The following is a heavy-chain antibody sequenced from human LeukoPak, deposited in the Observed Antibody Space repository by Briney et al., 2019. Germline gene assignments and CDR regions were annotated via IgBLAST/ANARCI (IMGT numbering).Heavy chain of an antibody. CDR2: INTNTGNP. D-gene: IGHD6-19*01. CDR3: ARSLGIAVAGTLFTFDY. V-gene: IGHV7-4-1*02. CDR1: GYTFTSYA. Sequence: GASVKVSCKTSGYTFTSYAMNWVRQVPGQGLEWMGWINTNTGNPTYAPGFTGRFVFSLDTSVSTAYLQISSLKAEDTAVYYCARSLGIAVAGTLFTFDYWGQGTLVTVSS. J-gene: IGHJ4*02.